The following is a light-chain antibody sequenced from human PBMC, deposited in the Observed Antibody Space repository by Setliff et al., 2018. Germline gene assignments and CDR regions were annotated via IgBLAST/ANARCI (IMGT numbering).Light chain of an antibody. Sequence: QSALAQPAAVSGSPGQSITISCTETSSDLGPYNSVSWYQQHPGKAPKLMIYDINRRPSGVSTRFSGSKSDNTASLTISGLQSEDGADYYCVAYTSSSTYVFGSGTKVTVL. CDR3: VAYTSSSTYV. CDR1: SSDLGPYNS. V-gene: IGLV2-14*03. J-gene: IGLJ1*01. CDR2: DIN.